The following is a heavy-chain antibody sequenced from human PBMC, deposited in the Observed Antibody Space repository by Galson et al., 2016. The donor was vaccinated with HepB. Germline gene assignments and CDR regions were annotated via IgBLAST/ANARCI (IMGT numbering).Heavy chain of an antibody. CDR3: ARDATRGGDFDH. Sequence: SVKVSCKASGYTFTSYDINWVRQATGQGLEWMGWMNPKSGDTGYAQNLQGRVTMTRDTSMSAAYMELSSLTSEDTAVYYCARDATRGGDFDHWAQGTLVIVSS. J-gene: IGHJ4*02. D-gene: IGHD3-10*01. CDR1: GYTFTSYD. V-gene: IGHV1-8*01. CDR2: MNPKSGDT.